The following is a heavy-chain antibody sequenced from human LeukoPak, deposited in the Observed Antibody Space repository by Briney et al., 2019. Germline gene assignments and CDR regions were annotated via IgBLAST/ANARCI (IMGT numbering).Heavy chain of an antibody. CDR1: GGSISSSSYY. V-gene: IGHV4-39*01. CDR3: ARRLVGATTLFDY. J-gene: IGHJ4*02. Sequence: PSETLSLTCTVSGGSISSSSYYWGWIRQPPRKGLEWIGSIYYSGSTYYNPSLKSRVTISVDTSKNQFSLKLSSVTAADTAVYYCARRLVGATTLFDYWGQGTLVTVSS. CDR2: IYYSGST. D-gene: IGHD1-26*01.